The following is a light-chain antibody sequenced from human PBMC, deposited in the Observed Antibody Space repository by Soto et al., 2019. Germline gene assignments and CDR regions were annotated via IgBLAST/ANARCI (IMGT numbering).Light chain of an antibody. CDR2: KAS. CDR1: QSISSW. V-gene: IGKV1-5*03. Sequence: DIQMTQSPSTLSASVGDRVTITCRARQSISSWLAWHQQKPGSAPKLLIYKASSLEGGVPSRFSGSGSGTEFTLTINSLQPDDFATYFCQQYNTHPVTVGQGTKVDSK. CDR3: QQYNTHPVT. J-gene: IGKJ1*01.